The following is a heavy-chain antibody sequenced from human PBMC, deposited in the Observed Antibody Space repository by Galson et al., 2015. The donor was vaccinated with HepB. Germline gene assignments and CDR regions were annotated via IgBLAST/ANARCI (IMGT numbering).Heavy chain of an antibody. CDR1: GYTFTSYA. CDR3: ARDGALLGYCSSTSCGDYYYMDV. CDR2: INTNTGNP. J-gene: IGHJ6*03. V-gene: IGHV7-4-1*02. D-gene: IGHD2-2*01. Sequence: SVKVSCKASGYTFTSYAMNWVRQAPGPGLEWTGWINTNTGNPTYAQGFTGRFVFSLDTSVSTAYLQISSLKAEDTAVYYCARDGALLGYCSSTSCGDYYYMDVWGKGTTVTVSS.